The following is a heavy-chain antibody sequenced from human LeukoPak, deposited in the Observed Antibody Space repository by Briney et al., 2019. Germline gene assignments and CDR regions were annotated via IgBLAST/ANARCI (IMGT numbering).Heavy chain of an antibody. CDR3: ARDYDFWSGYYPSPYYYYYGMDV. V-gene: IGHV3-7*01. CDR1: GFTFSSYR. J-gene: IGHJ6*02. Sequence: GGSLRLSCAASGFTFSSYRMSWVRQAPGKGLEWVANIKQDGSEEYYVDSVKGRFTISRDNAKNSLYLQMNSLRAEDTAVYYCARDYDFWSGYYPSPYYYYYGMDVWGQGTTVTVSS. D-gene: IGHD3-3*01. CDR2: IKQDGSEE.